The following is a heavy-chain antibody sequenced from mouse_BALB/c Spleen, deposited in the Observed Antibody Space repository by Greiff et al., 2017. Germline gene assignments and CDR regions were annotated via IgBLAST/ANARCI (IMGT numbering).Heavy chain of an antibody. J-gene: IGHJ3*01. Sequence: VQLQQSGAELVRPGASVTLSCKASGYTFTDYEMHWVKQTPVHGLEWIGAIDPETGGTAYNQKFKGKATLTADKSSSTAYMELRSLTSEDSAVYYCTRADYGNSFAYWGQGTLVTVSA. D-gene: IGHD2-1*01. CDR1: GYTFTDYE. V-gene: IGHV1-15*01. CDR3: TRADYGNSFAY. CDR2: IDPETGGT.